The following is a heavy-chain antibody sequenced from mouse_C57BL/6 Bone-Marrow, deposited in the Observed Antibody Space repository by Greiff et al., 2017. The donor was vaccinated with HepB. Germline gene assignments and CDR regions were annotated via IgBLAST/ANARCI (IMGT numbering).Heavy chain of an antibody. CDR3: ARKGIYYDYDRFAY. D-gene: IGHD2-4*01. V-gene: IGHV5-6*01. CDR1: GFTFSSYG. J-gene: IGHJ3*01. CDR2: ISSGGSYT. Sequence: EVNLVESGGDLVKPGGSLKLSCAASGFTFSSYGMSWVRQTPDKRLEWVATISSGGSYTYYPDSVKGRFTISRDNAKNTLYLQMSSLKSEDTAMYYCARKGIYYDYDRFAYWGQGTLVTVSA.